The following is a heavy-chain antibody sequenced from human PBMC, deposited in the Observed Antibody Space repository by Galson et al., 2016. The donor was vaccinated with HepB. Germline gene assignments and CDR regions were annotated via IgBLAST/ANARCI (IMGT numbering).Heavy chain of an antibody. Sequence: SLRLSCAASGFTVSRNYMGWVRQAPGKGLEWVSFIYDSDYPYYADSGRGGFTISEDNYQNDVYLQKNSLRAEDTAAYYCEGGLYSSGGPKGDFWGQGSLVIVSS. D-gene: IGHD6-19*01. CDR2: IYDSDYP. J-gene: IGHJ4*02. V-gene: IGHV3-53*01. CDR1: GFTVSRNY. CDR3: EGGLYSSGGPKGDF.